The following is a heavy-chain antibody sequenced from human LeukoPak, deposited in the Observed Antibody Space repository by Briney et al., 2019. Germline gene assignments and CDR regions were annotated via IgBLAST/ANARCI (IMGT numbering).Heavy chain of an antibody. V-gene: IGHV3-11*04. CDR1: GFTFSDYY. CDR3: ARETGSAVGSTDFDY. D-gene: IGHD4-17*01. Sequence: PGGSLRLSCAASGFTFSDYYMNWVRQAPGKGLEWVSYISTSGTIVYYADSVKGRFTISRDNAKNTLYLQMNSLRAEDTAVYYCARETGSAVGSTDFDYWGQGTLVTVSS. J-gene: IGHJ4*02. CDR2: ISTSGTIV.